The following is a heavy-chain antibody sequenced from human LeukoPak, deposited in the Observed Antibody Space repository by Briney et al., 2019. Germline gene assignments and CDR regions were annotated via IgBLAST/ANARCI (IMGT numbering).Heavy chain of an antibody. D-gene: IGHD3-9*01. CDR2: IYYSGST. CDR1: GGSISSYY. J-gene: IGHJ4*02. CDR3: ARVNDILTGYYQV. V-gene: IGHV4-59*01. Sequence: SETLSLTCTVSGGSISSYYWSWIRQPPGKGLEWIGCIYYSGSTNYNPSLKSRVTISVDTSKNQFSLKLSSVTAADTAVYYCARVNDILTGYYQVWGQGTLVTVSS.